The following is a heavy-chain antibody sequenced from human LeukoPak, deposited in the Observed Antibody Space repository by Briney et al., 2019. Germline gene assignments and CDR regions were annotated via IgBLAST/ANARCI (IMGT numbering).Heavy chain of an antibody. J-gene: IGHJ4*02. Sequence: SETLSLTCTVSGGSISSGNYYWSWIRQPAGKGLEWIGHIYTSGTTYNPSLKSRVTITVDTSKNQFFLNLSSMTAADTAVYYCARDSLYNFWSGYYRTTYYFDYWGQGTLVTVSS. D-gene: IGHD3-3*01. V-gene: IGHV4-61*09. CDR1: GGSISSGNYY. CDR3: ARDSLYNFWSGYYRTTYYFDY. CDR2: IYTSGT.